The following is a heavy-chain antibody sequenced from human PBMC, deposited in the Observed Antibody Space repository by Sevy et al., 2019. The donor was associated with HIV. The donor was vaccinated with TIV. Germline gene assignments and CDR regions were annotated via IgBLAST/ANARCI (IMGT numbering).Heavy chain of an antibody. CDR3: ARDSVAAANNYFDY. Sequence: GGSLRLSCAASGFTFSDYYMSWIRQAPGKGLEWVSYISSSGSTIYYAHSVKGRFTISRDNAKNSLYLQMNSLRAEDTAVYYCARDSVAAANNYFDYWGQGTLVTVSS. CDR1: GFTFSDYY. CDR2: ISSSGSTI. J-gene: IGHJ4*02. V-gene: IGHV3-11*04. D-gene: IGHD6-13*01.